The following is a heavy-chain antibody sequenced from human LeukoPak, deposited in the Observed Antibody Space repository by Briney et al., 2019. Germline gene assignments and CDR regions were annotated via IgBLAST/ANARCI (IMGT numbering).Heavy chain of an antibody. J-gene: IGHJ5*02. CDR3: ARGEIVGGFNP. D-gene: IGHD3-16*01. CDR1: GGSFSGYY. V-gene: IGHV4-34*01. CDR2: IKHSGIT. Sequence: PSETLSLTCAVYGGSFSGYYWSWIRQPPGKGLEWIGEIKHSGITNYNPSLKSRVTISADTSKNQISLKLTSVTAADTAVYFCARGEIVGGFNPWGQGTLVTVSS.